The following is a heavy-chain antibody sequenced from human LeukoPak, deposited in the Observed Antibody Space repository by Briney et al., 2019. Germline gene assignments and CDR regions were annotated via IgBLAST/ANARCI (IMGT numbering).Heavy chain of an antibody. Sequence: ASVKVSCKASGYTFTGYYMHWVRQAPGQGLEWMGWINPNSGGTNYAQKFQGRVTMTRDTSISTVYMELSRLRSDDTAVYYCATYGSGSYPNYYYYGMDVWGQGTTVTVSS. V-gene: IGHV1-2*02. J-gene: IGHJ6*02. CDR2: INPNSGGT. D-gene: IGHD3-10*01. CDR3: ATYGSGSYPNYYYYGMDV. CDR1: GYTFTGYY.